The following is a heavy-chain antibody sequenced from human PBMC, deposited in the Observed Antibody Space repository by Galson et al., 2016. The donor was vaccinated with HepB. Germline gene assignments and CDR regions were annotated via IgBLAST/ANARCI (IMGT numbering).Heavy chain of an antibody. Sequence: SLRLSCAASGFTFSTYWMHWVRQAPGKGLEWIGEIYHGGNTNYNPSLRSRVTLSVDKSRNQFSLKLISVTAADTAVYYCARQKIQSGGNCCDAFDIWGQGTMVTVSS. D-gene: IGHD2-15*01. V-gene: IGHV4-4*02. CDR1: GFTFSTYW. CDR2: IYHGGNT. J-gene: IGHJ3*02. CDR3: ARQKIQSGGNCCDAFDI.